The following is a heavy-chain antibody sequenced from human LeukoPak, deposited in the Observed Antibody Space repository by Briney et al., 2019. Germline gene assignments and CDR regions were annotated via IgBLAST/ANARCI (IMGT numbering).Heavy chain of an antibody. CDR2: IYPGDSDT. CDR1: GYSFTSYW. Sequence: GESLKISCKGSGYSFTSYWIGWVRRMPGKGLEWMGIIYPGDSDTRYSPSFQGQVTISADKSISTAYLQWSSLKASDTAMYYCARQSPGRTVEHYGMDVWGQGTTVTVSS. V-gene: IGHV5-51*01. J-gene: IGHJ6*02. CDR3: ARQSPGRTVEHYGMDV. D-gene: IGHD4-23*01.